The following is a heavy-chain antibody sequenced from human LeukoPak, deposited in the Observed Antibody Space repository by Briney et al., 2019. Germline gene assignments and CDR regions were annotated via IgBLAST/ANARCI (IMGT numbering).Heavy chain of an antibody. V-gene: IGHV3-7*03. Sequence: GGSLRLSCAASGFTLSSYWMSWVRQAPGKGLEWVANIKQDGSEKYYVDSVKGRFTISRDNAKNSLYLQMNSLRAEDTAVYYCARDPDGYCSGGSCPQGWFDPWGQGTLVTVSS. CDR3: ARDPDGYCSGGSCPQGWFDP. CDR2: IKQDGSEK. D-gene: IGHD2-15*01. J-gene: IGHJ5*02. CDR1: GFTLSSYW.